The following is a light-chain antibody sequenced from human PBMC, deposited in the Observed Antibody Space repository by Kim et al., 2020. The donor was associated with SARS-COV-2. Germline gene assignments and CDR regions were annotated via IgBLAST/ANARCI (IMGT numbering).Light chain of an antibody. J-gene: IGKJ4*01. CDR2: AAS. CDR1: QSVRSDY. V-gene: IGKV3-20*01. Sequence: EIVLTQSPGTLSLSPGERATLSCRASQSVRSDYLAWYQQKPGHTPRLLIYAASSRATGIPDRFSGSGSGTDFTLTISRLEPEDLAVYYCQQYANSPTFGGGTKVDIK. CDR3: QQYANSPT.